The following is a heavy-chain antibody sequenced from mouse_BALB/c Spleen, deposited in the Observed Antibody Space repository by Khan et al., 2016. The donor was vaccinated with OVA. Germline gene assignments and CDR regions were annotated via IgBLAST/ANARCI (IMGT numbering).Heavy chain of an antibody. CDR1: GYTFTSYY. CDR2: INPSNGGT. CDR3: TRSGWAAFAY. V-gene: IGHV1S81*02. Sequence: VRLQQSGAELVKPGASVKLSCKASGYTFTSYYIYWVKQRPGQGLEWIGGINPSNGGTYFNEKFESKATLTVDKSSSTAFMQVSSLTSEDSAVYDGTRSGWAAFAYWGQGTLVTVSA. D-gene: IGHD1-1*02. J-gene: IGHJ3*01.